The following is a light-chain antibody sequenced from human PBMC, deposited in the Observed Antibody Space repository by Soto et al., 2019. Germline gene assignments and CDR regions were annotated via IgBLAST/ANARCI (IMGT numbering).Light chain of an antibody. CDR3: QQYSTSRLT. Sequence: EIVLTQSPGTLSLSPGERATLSCRASQSVTSSYFACYQQKPGQAPRLLISGAPSSATGIPDRFSGSGSGTDVTLTISRLEPEDFAVYYGQQYSTSRLTFGGGTKVEIK. V-gene: IGKV3-20*01. J-gene: IGKJ4*01. CDR1: QSVTSSY. CDR2: GAP.